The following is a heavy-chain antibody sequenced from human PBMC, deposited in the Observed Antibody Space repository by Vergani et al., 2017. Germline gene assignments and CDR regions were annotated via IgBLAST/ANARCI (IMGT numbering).Heavy chain of an antibody. V-gene: IGHV1-2*02. Sequence: QVQLVQSGAEVKKPGASVRVSCKSSGYTFKHYSIHWVRQAPGQGLEWMGWINSNTGATGSSQKFQGRVTMTRDSSIDTSYLEVSRLTFDDTAVYYCARVFRALDFWGQGTLVSVSS. CDR2: INSNTGAT. CDR3: ARVFRALDF. D-gene: IGHD5-24*01. CDR1: GYTFKHYS. J-gene: IGHJ4*02.